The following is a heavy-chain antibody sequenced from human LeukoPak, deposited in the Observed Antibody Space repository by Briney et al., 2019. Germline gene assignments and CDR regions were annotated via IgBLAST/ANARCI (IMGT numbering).Heavy chain of an antibody. J-gene: IGHJ5*02. CDR2: IIPILGIA. D-gene: IGHD2-21*02. CDR3: ARETYCGGDCYSELWFDP. V-gene: IGHV1-69*10. CDR1: GGTFSSYA. Sequence: SVKVSCKASGGTFSSYATSWVRQAPGQGLEWMGGIIPILGIANYAQKFQGRVTITADKSTSTAYMELSSLRSEDTAVYYCARETYCGGDCYSELWFDPWGQGTLVTVSS.